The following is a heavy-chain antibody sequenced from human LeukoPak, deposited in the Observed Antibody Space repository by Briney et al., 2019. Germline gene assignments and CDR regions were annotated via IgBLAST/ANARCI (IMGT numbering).Heavy chain of an antibody. D-gene: IGHD2-2*01. CDR1: GFTFSSYA. CDR3: ARDCSSTSCYGY. Sequence: QPGGSLRLSCAASGFTFSSYAMHWVRQAPGKGLEWVAVISYDGSNKYYADSMKGRFTISRDNAKNSLYLQMNSLRAEDTAVYYCARDCSSTSCYGYWGQGTLVTVSS. CDR2: ISYDGSNK. V-gene: IGHV3-30-3*01. J-gene: IGHJ4*02.